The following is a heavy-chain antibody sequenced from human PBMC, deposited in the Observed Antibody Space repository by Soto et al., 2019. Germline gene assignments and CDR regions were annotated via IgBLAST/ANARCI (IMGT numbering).Heavy chain of an antibody. V-gene: IGHV1-3*04. CDR3: ARAHDYCYYDSRGCWFDP. CDR2: INTGNGNT. CDR1: GYTFTSYA. Sequence: ASVKVSCKASGYTFTSYAMHWVRQAPGQRHEWMGWINTGNGNTKYSQKFQGRVTITRDTSASIAYMELSSLRSEDTAVYYCARAHDYCYYDSRGCWFDPWGQGTLVTVSS. D-gene: IGHD3-22*01. J-gene: IGHJ5*02.